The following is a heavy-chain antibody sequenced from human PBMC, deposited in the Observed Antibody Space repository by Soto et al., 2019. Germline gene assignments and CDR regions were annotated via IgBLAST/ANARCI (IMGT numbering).Heavy chain of an antibody. CDR3: AKEMEWELLWYFDL. D-gene: IGHD1-26*01. J-gene: IGHJ2*01. Sequence: GGSLRLSCAASGFTFSSYGMHWVRQAPGKGLEWVAVISYDGSNKYYADSVKGRFTISRDNSKNTLYLQMNSLRAEDTAVYYCAKEMEWELLWYFDLWGRGTLVTVSS. V-gene: IGHV3-30*18. CDR1: GFTFSSYG. CDR2: ISYDGSNK.